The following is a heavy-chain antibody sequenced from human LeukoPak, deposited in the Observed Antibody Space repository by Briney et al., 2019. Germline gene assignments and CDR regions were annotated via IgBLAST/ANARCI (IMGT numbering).Heavy chain of an antibody. J-gene: IGHJ4*02. CDR1: GDSISTTGHY. V-gene: IGHV4-39*01. CDR3: ARIPPYNWNDAAIDY. CDR2: IYYSGST. Sequence: SETLSLTCTVSGDSISTTGHYWGWIRQPPGKGLEWIGSIYYSGSTYYNPSLKSRVTISVDTSKNQFSLKLSSVTAADTAVYYCARIPPYNWNDAAIDYWGQGTLVTVSS. D-gene: IGHD1-20*01.